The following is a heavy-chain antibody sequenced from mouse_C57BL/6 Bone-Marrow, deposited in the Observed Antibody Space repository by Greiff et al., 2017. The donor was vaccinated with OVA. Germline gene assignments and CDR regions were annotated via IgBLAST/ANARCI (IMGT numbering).Heavy chain of an antibody. CDR1: GFSFNTYA. CDR2: IRSKSNNYAT. D-gene: IGHD2-2*01. Sequence: EVMLVESGGGLVQPKGSLKLSCAASGFSFNTYAMNWVRQAPGKGLEWVARIRSKSNNYATYYADSVKDRFTISRDDSESMLYLQMNNLKTEDTAMYYWVRGEGLRRGYYFDYWGQGTTLTVSS. CDR3: VRGEGLRRGYYFDY. J-gene: IGHJ2*01. V-gene: IGHV10-1*01.